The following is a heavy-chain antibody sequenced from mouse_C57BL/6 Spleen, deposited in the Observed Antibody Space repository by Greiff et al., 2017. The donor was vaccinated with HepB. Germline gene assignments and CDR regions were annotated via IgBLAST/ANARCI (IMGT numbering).Heavy chain of an antibody. J-gene: IGHJ2*01. CDR1: GYTFTDYY. Sequence: VQLKQSGPELVKPGASVKISCKASGYTFTDYYMNWVKQSHGKSLEWIGDINPNNGGTSYNQKFKGKATLTVDKSSSTAYMELRSLTSEDSAVYYCAREGYSNYPLDYWGQGTTLTVSS. CDR3: AREGYSNYPLDY. D-gene: IGHD2-5*01. V-gene: IGHV1-26*01. CDR2: INPNNGGT.